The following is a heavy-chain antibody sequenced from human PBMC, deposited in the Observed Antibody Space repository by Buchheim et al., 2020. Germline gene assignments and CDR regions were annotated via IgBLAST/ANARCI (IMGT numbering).Heavy chain of an antibody. CDR3: ATRGEDDIP. D-gene: IGHD2-15*01. CDR2: IYPSGTT. J-gene: IGHJ2*01. CDR1: GDSISSIYW. Sequence: QVRLQESGPGLVKPSGTLSLTCFVSGDSISSIYWWTWVRQAPGKGLEWIGEIYPSGTTHYNPSLKGRVTISMDQATNRFSLNLKSMTAADTAVYYCATRGEDDIPWGRG. V-gene: IGHV4-4*02.